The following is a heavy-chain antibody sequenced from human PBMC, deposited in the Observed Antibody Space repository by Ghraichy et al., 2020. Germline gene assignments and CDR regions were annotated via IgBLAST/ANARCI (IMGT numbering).Heavy chain of an antibody. Sequence: GSLRLTCTVSGGSISSTDYYCNWIRQSPGKGLEWLGGIYYTGSTYYNPSLKSRVTLSVDTSKNQFSLNLGSVTAADTAVYYCARSYGSYVDWGQGTLVTVSS. D-gene: IGHD3-10*01. J-gene: IGHJ4*02. CDR3: ARSYGSYVD. CDR1: GGSISSTDYY. V-gene: IGHV4-39*01. CDR2: IYYTGST.